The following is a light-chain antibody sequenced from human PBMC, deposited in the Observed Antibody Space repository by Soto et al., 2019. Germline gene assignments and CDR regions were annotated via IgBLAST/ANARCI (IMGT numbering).Light chain of an antibody. J-gene: IGLJ1*01. CDR1: RSDVGAYDY. Sequence: QSALTQPASRSGSPGQSITISCTGTRSDVGAYDYVSWYQQHPGKAPTLIIYEVSNRPSGFSNRFSGSKSANTASLTISGLQDEDEADYYCLSKRSDTTEVFGTGTKLTVL. CDR3: LSKRSDTTEV. CDR2: EVS. V-gene: IGLV2-14*01.